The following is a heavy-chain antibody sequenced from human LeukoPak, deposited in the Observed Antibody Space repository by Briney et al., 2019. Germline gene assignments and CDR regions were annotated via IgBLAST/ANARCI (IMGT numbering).Heavy chain of an antibody. CDR2: VKPDGSEK. CDR3: ANLWEMGY. V-gene: IGHV3-7*01. Sequence: GGSLRLSCAASGFSFSDYWMSWVRQAPGKGLEWVANVKPDGSEKYYVDYVKGRFTISRDNARNSLYLQMDSLRAEDTAVYYCANLWEMGYWGQGTLVTVSS. D-gene: IGHD5-24*01. CDR1: GFSFSDYW. J-gene: IGHJ4*02.